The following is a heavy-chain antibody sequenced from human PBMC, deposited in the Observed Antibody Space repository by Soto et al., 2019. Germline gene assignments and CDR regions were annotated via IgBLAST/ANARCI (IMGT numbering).Heavy chain of an antibody. V-gene: IGHV3-21*01. D-gene: IGHD2-2*01. CDR1: GFTFSSYS. CDR2: ISSSSSYI. J-gene: IGHJ3*02. CDR3: ARDFGYCSSTSCTDAFDI. Sequence: GGSLRLSCAASGFTFSSYSMNWVRQAPGKGLEWVSSISSSSSYIYYADSVKGRFTISRDNAKNSLYLQMNSLRAEDTALYFCARDFGYCSSTSCTDAFDIWGQGTMVTVSS.